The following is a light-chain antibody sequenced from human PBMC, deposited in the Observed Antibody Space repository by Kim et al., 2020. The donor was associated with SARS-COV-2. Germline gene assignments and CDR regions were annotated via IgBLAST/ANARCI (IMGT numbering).Light chain of an antibody. Sequence: LPAAVRDRVIITSRASQTITTWLAWYQLKPGNSSRLLIYAASTLYRGVPLTLTGSRSRPDLTPTISRLQPPDLATNYCQLYKSYHSFGQGPKLQTK. CDR3: QLYKSYHS. V-gene: IGKV1-5*01. CDR1: QTITTW. J-gene: IGKJ2*01. CDR2: AAS.